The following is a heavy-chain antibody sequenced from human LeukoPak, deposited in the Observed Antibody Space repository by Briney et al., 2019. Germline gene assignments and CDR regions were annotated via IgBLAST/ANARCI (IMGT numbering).Heavy chain of an antibody. CDR1: GDSISSTSYY. Sequence: SETLSLTCTVSGDSISSTSYYWSWIRQPPGKGLEWIGYIYYSGSTNYNPSLKSRVTISIDTSKNQFSLKLASVTAADTAVYYCARGTGGWYFDLWGRGTLVTVSS. CDR3: ARGTGGWYFDL. J-gene: IGHJ2*01. V-gene: IGHV4-61*01. D-gene: IGHD1/OR15-1a*01. CDR2: IYYSGST.